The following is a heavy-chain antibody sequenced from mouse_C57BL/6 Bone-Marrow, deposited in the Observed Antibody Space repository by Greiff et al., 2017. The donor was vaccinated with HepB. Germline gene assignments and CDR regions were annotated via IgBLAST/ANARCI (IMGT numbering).Heavy chain of an antibody. CDR3: AREALYYYGSSSDFDY. V-gene: IGHV3-6*01. CDR1: GYSITSGYY. D-gene: IGHD1-1*01. CDR2: ISYDGSN. J-gene: IGHJ2*01. Sequence: VQLKESGPGLVKPSQSLSLTCSVTGYSITSGYYWNWIRQFPGNKLEWMGYISYDGSNNYNPSLKNRISITRDTSKNQFFLKLNSVTTEDTATYYCAREALYYYGSSSDFDYWGQGTTLTVSS.